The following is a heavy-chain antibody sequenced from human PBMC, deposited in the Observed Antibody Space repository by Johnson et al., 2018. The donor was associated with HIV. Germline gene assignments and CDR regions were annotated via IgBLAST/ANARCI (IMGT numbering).Heavy chain of an antibody. Sequence: QVQLVESGGGLVKPGGSLRLSCAASGFTFSDYYMSWIRQAPGKGLAWFSYISSRGSTIYYADSVKGRFTISRDNAKNSLYLQMNSLRAEDTAVYYCARSIVGAIVDAFDMWGQATMVTVSS. D-gene: IGHD1-26*01. CDR3: ARSIVGAIVDAFDM. CDR2: ISSRGSTI. CDR1: GFTFSDYY. J-gene: IGHJ3*02. V-gene: IGHV3-11*04.